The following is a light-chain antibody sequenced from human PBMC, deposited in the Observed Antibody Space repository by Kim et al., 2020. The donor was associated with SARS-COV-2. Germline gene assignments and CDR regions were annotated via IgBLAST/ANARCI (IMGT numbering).Light chain of an antibody. J-gene: IGLJ2*01. CDR1: SNDVGGYDY. CDR3: SSYTRTNTLVL. CDR2: AVT. V-gene: IGLV2-14*03. Sequence: QSALTQPASVSGSPGQSITISCTGTSNDVGGYDYVSWYQQHPGKAPKLLIYAVTDRPSGVSNRFSGSKSGNTASLTIFGLQAEDEAVYYCSSYTRTNTLVLFGGGTKVTVL.